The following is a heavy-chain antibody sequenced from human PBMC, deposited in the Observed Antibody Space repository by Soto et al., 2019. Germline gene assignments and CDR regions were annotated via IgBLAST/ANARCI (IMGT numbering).Heavy chain of an antibody. Sequence: GGSLRLSCAASGFTFNIYGMHWVRQAPDKGLEWISSISSRSSFIYYAESVKGRFIISRDNAKDTLYLQMSSLRGEDSALYYCARDILSDGAYPDYWGQGTQVTVSS. D-gene: IGHD3-16*01. CDR3: ARDILSDGAYPDY. V-gene: IGHV3-21*01. CDR2: ISSRSSFI. CDR1: GFTFNIYG. J-gene: IGHJ4*02.